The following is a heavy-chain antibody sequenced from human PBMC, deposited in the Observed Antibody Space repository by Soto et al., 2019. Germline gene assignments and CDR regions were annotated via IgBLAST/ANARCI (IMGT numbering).Heavy chain of an antibody. CDR3: AAGGVDTAMVPYCYYGMDV. CDR2: IVVGSGNT. J-gene: IGHJ6*02. V-gene: IGHV1-58*01. D-gene: IGHD5-18*01. Sequence: QMQLVQSGPEVKKPGTSVKVSCKASGFTFTSSAVQWVRQARGQRLEWIGWIVVGSGNTNYAQKFQERVTITRDMYTGADYMELSSLRFEDTAVYYCAAGGVDTAMVPYCYYGMDVWGQGTTVTVSS. CDR1: GFTFTSSA.